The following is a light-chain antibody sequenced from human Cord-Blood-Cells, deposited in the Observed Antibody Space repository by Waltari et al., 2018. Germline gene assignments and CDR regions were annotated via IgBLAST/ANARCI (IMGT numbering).Light chain of an antibody. CDR2: DVS. J-gene: IGLJ2*01. Sequence: QSALTQPASVSGSPGQSLTISCTGTSSDVGGYNSVSWYQQHPGKAPKLMIYDVSNLPSGVSNRFSGSKSGNTASLTISGLQAEDEADYYCSSYTSSSTLVFGGGTKLTVL. CDR1: SSDVGGYNS. V-gene: IGLV2-14*01. CDR3: SSYTSSSTLV.